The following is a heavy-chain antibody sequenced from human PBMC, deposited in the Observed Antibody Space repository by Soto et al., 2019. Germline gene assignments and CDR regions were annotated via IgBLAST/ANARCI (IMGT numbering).Heavy chain of an antibody. CDR2: INPSGGST. CDR3: ARGGITIFGVVLGIEGTDY. CDR1: GYTFNSYY. J-gene: IGHJ4*02. Sequence: ASVKVSCKASGYTFNSYYMHWVRQAPGQGLEWMGIINPSGGSTSYAQKFQGRVTMTRDTSTSTVYMELSSLRSEDTAVYYCARGGITIFGVVLGIEGTDYWGQGTLVTVSS. V-gene: IGHV1-46*02. D-gene: IGHD3-3*01.